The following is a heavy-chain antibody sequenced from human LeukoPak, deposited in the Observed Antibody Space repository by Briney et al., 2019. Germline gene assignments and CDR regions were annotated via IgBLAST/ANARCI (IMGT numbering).Heavy chain of an antibody. CDR3: SRVPMVRGAPGWGDY. D-gene: IGHD3-10*01. CDR2: IYSGGST. J-gene: IGHJ4*02. Sequence: GGSLRLSCAASGFTVSSNYMSGVRQAPGKGLEWVLVIYSGGSTYYADSVKGRFTISRDNSKNTLYLQMNSLRAEDTAVYYCSRVPMVRGAPGWGDYGGQGTLVTVSS. CDR1: GFTVSSNY. V-gene: IGHV3-53*01.